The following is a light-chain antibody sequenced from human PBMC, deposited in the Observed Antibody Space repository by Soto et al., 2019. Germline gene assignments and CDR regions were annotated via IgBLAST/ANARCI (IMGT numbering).Light chain of an antibody. Sequence: DIQMTQSPSSLSASVGDRVTITCRASQDIGNDLGWYQQRPGKAPRRLIYAASSLQSGVPSRFSGSGSETEFTLTISSLQPEDFATYYCLQHNSYPRTFGQGTRVEV. CDR3: LQHNSYPRT. CDR1: QDIGND. V-gene: IGKV1-17*01. CDR2: AAS. J-gene: IGKJ1*01.